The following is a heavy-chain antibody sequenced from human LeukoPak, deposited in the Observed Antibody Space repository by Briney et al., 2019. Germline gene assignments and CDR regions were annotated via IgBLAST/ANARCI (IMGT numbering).Heavy chain of an antibody. Sequence: GGSLRLSCAASGFTVNSNYMTWVRQAPGKGLEWVSVIYSVGSTYYADSARGRFTISRDNSKNTLYLQINSLRAEDTAIYYCARNPSYSSSLYSGQGTLVTVSS. D-gene: IGHD6-19*01. CDR2: IYSVGST. J-gene: IGHJ4*02. CDR3: ARNPSYSSSLY. V-gene: IGHV3-66*02. CDR1: GFTVNSNY.